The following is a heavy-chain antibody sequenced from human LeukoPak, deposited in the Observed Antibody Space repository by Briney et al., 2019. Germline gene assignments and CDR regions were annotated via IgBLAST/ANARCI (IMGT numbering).Heavy chain of an antibody. D-gene: IGHD1-1*01. J-gene: IGHJ4*02. CDR3: ARDTKN. V-gene: IGHV3-7*03. CDR2: IKQDGSKK. CDR1: GFPFSSYW. Sequence: GGSLRLSCVASGFPFSSYWMTWVRQAPGKGLEWVANIKQDGSKKSYVDSVKGRFTISRDNSKNTLYLQLNSLRVEDTTVYYCARDTKNWGQGTLVTVSS.